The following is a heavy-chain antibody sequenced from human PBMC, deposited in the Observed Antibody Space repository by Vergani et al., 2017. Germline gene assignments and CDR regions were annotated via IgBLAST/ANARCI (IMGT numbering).Heavy chain of an antibody. D-gene: IGHD7-27*01. V-gene: IGHV3-43D*04. J-gene: IGHJ6*02. CDR1: GFTFDDYA. CDR2: ISWDGGST. Sequence: EVQLVESGGVVVQPGGSLRLSCAASGFTFDDYAMHWVRQAPGKGLEWVALISWDGGSTYYADSVKGRFTISRDNSKNSLYLQMNSLRAEDTALYYCAKPLGNDYYGMDVWGQGTTVTVSS. CDR3: AKPLGNDYYGMDV.